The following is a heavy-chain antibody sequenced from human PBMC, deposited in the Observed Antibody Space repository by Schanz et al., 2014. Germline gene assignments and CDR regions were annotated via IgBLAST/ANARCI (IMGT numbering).Heavy chain of an antibody. CDR1: GFSFRKSA. D-gene: IGHD6-13*01. CDR3: AKDLAAVGVFDY. J-gene: IGHJ4*02. CDR2: LTGSGTTT. V-gene: IGHV3-23*01. Sequence: EVQLLESGGGLVQPGGSLRISCAASGFSFRKSAMSWVRQAPGKGLEWVSALTGSGTTTYYADSVKGRFTISRDNSKNTLDLQMNSLRAEDTAIYYCAKDLAAVGVFDYWGQGSLVTVSP.